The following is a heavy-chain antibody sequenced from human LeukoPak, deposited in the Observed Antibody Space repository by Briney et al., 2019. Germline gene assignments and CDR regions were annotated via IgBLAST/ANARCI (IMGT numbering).Heavy chain of an antibody. J-gene: IGHJ4*02. D-gene: IGHD3-22*01. CDR3: ARHRYYYDTGGYYIDY. CDR1: GYIFNSYW. Sequence: GDSLKISCKGSGYIFNSYWIGWVRQMPGKGLEWMGIIYPGDSGTKYSPSFQGQVTISADKSITTAYLQWSSLKASDTAMYYCARHRYYYDTGGYYIDYWGQGTLVTVSS. CDR2: IYPGDSGT. V-gene: IGHV5-51*01.